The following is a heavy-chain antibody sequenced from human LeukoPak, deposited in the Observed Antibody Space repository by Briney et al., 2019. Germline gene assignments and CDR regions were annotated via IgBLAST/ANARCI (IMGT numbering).Heavy chain of an antibody. CDR2: IKQDGSEK. J-gene: IGHJ4*02. V-gene: IGHV3-7*01. CDR1: GFTFSSYW. D-gene: IGHD3-9*01. CDR3: ARDRHDILTGYRY. Sequence: GGSLRLSCAASGFTFSSYWMSWVRQAPGKGLEWVANIKQDGSEKYYVDSVKGRFTISRDNAKNSLYLQMNSLRAEDTAVYYCARDRHDILTGYRYWGQGTLVTVSS.